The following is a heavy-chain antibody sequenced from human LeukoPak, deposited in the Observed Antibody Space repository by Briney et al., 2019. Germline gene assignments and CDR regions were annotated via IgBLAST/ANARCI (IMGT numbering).Heavy chain of an antibody. CDR3: ARHSRPLFDY. J-gene: IGHJ4*02. CDR1: SGSISSSSYY. D-gene: IGHD6-13*01. CDR2: IYYSGSS. Sequence: PSETLSLTCTVSSGSISSSSYYWGWIRQPPGKGLEWIGSIYYSGSSHYNPSLKGRVTIPVDTSKNQFSLKLSSVTAADTAVYYCARHSRPLFDYWGQGTLVTVSS. V-gene: IGHV4-39*01.